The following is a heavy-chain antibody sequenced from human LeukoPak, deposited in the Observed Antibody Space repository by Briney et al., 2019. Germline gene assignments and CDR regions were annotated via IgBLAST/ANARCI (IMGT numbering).Heavy chain of an antibody. D-gene: IGHD5-12*01. CDR3: AKEGHSGYDYWRYYFDY. CDR1: GFTFSSYG. J-gene: IGHJ4*02. Sequence: GGSLRLSCAASGFTFSSYGMHWVRQAPGKGLEWVAVISYDGSNKYYADSVKGRFTISRDNSKNTLYLQMNSLRAEDTAVCYCAKEGHSGYDYWRYYFDYWGQGTLVTVSS. V-gene: IGHV3-30*18. CDR2: ISYDGSNK.